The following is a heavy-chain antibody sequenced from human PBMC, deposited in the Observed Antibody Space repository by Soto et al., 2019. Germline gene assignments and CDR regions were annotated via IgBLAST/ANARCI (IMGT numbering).Heavy chain of an antibody. CDR1: GGSISSGGYY. V-gene: IGHV4-31*03. J-gene: IGHJ4*02. CDR2: IYYSGST. CDR3: ARDSAHGSGSYSLRRYFDY. D-gene: IGHD3-10*01. Sequence: KTSETLSLTCTVSGGSISSGGYYWSWIRQHPGKGLEWIGYIYYSGSTYYNPSLKSRVTISVDTSKNQFSLKLSSVTAADTAVYYCARDSAHGSGSYSLRRYFDYWGQGTLVTVSS.